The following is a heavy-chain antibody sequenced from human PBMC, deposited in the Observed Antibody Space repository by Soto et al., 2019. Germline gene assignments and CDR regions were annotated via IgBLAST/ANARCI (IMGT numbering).Heavy chain of an antibody. Sequence: ASVKVSCKASGYTFTSYDINWVRQATGQGLEWMGWMNPNSGNTGYAQKFQGRVTMTRNTSISTAYMELSSLRSEDTAVYYCARGWFGELTTKDYYYYYMDVWGKGTTVTVSS. J-gene: IGHJ6*03. CDR3: ARGWFGELTTKDYYYYYMDV. D-gene: IGHD3-10*01. V-gene: IGHV1-8*01. CDR2: MNPNSGNT. CDR1: GYTFTSYD.